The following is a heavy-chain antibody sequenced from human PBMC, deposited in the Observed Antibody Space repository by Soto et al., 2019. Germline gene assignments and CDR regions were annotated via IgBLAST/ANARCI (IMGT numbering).Heavy chain of an antibody. Sequence: QVQLQESGPGLVKPSEPLSLTCTVSGGSISSYYWSWIRQSPGKGLEWIGYMYYSGSTNYNPSLKSRVTRSMATSRNQFSLTLSSVAAADTAVYYCARGTFGVVKDWGQGTLVTVSS. CDR3: ARGTFGVVKD. V-gene: IGHV4-59*01. J-gene: IGHJ4*02. CDR2: MYYSGST. D-gene: IGHD3-3*01. CDR1: GGSISSYY.